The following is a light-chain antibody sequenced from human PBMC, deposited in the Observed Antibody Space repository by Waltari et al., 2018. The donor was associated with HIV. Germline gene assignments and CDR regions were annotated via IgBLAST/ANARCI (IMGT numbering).Light chain of an antibody. CDR2: EDS. CDR1: ALPKKY. V-gene: IGLV3-10*01. CDR3: YSTDSSGNPV. Sequence: SYELTQSPSVSVSPGQTARITCSGDALPKKYAYWYQQKSGQAPVLVLYEDSKRPSGMPERFSGSSSATMATLTISGAQGEDEADDYCYSTDSSGNPVFGGGTKLTVL. J-gene: IGLJ2*01.